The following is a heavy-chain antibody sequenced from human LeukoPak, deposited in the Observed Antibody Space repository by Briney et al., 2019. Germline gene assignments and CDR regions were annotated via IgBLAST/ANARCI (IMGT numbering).Heavy chain of an antibody. D-gene: IGHD6-13*01. CDR1: GFTFSNYG. CDR2: IRADGSEQ. Sequence: PGGSLRLSCAASGFTFSNYGIHWVRQTPGMGLEWVANIRADGSEQYYVDSLKGRFTISRDNAKNSLYLQMNSLRAEDTALYYCASDPYSSSWYSLGFDPWGQGTLVTVSS. V-gene: IGHV3-7*03. CDR3: ASDPYSSSWYSLGFDP. J-gene: IGHJ5*02.